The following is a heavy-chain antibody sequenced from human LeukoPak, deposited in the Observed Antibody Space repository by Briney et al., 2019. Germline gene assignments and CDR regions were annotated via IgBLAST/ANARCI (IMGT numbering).Heavy chain of an antibody. V-gene: IGHV4-38-2*02. Sequence: SETLSLTCTVSGYSISSGYYWGWIRQPPGKGLEWIGSIYHSGSTYYNPSLKSRVTISADTSKNQFSLKLSSVTAADTAVYYCARVSMPGATTFFDYWGQGTLVTVSS. CDR1: GYSISSGYY. D-gene: IGHD1-7*01. CDR2: IYHSGST. J-gene: IGHJ4*02. CDR3: ARVSMPGATTFFDY.